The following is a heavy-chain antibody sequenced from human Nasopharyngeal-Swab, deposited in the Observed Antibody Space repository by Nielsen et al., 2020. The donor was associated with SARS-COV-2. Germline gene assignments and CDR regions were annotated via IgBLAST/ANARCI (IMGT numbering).Heavy chain of an antibody. CDR3: ASGPRGYSAFDI. J-gene: IGHJ3*02. Sequence: LRLSCTVSGGSISSYSWSWLRQPPGKGLEWIGYIYHSGRTYYNPSLKSGVTISVDRSKNQFSLKLSSVTAADTAVYYCASGPRGYSAFDIWGQGTMVTVSS. D-gene: IGHD5-12*01. V-gene: IGHV4-30-2*01. CDR1: GGSISSYS. CDR2: IYHSGRT.